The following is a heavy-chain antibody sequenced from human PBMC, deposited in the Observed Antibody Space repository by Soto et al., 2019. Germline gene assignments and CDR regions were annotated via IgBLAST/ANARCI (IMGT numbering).Heavy chain of an antibody. V-gene: IGHV4-61*01. Sequence: QVQLQESGSGLVKPSETLSLTCTVSGGSVSSGNYYWSWIRQPPGKGLEWIGYIFHTGTTNYNPSLKSRVPVSLYTSMDLFSLNLSSVTPADKAVYYCTSATVSGSHCFDFWGQGTQVTVSS. D-gene: IGHD1-26*01. CDR1: GGSVSSGNYY. CDR3: TSATVSGSHCFDF. CDR2: IFHTGTT. J-gene: IGHJ4*02.